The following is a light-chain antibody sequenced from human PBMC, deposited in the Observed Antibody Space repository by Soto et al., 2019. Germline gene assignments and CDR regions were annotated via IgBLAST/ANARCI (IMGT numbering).Light chain of an antibody. J-gene: IGLJ3*02. CDR3: ATWGDSLSDWV. Sequence: QSVLTQPPSASGTPGQRVTISCSGSSSNIGNSYIYWYQQLPGTAPKLLIYGNDQRPSGVPDRFSGSKSGTSASLAIGGLRTEDEADYYCATWGDSLSDWVFGGGTKLTVL. CDR1: SSNIGNSY. V-gene: IGLV1-47*02. CDR2: GND.